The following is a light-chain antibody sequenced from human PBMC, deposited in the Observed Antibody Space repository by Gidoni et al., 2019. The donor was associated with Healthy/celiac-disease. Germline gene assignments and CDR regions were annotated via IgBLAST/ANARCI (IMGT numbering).Light chain of an antibody. J-gene: IGKJ1*01. CDR1: QSISSW. CDR2: KAS. Sequence: DIQMTQSPSTLSASVGDRVTLTCRASQSISSWLAWYQQKPGKAPKLLIYKASSLESGVPSRFSGSGSGAEFTLTISSLQPDDFATYYCQQYNSYSQFGQGTKVEI. V-gene: IGKV1-5*03. CDR3: QQYNSYSQ.